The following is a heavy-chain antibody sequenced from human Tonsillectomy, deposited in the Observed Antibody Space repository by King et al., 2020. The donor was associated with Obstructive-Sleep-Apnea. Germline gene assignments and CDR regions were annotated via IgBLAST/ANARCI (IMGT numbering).Heavy chain of an antibody. CDR3: ARFSSGFFDP. D-gene: IGHD6-19*01. V-gene: IGHV3-21*01. J-gene: IGHJ5*02. CDR2: IISSSSYI. CDR1: GFTFSSYS. Sequence: VQLVESGGGLVKPGGSLRLSCAASGFTFSSYSMNWVRQAPGKGLEWVSSIISSSSYIYYADSVKGRFTISRDNAKNSLYLQMNSLRAEDTAVYYCARFSSGFFDPWGQGTLVTVSS.